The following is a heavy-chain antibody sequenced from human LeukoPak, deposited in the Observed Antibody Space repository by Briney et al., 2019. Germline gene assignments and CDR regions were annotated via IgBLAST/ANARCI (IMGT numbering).Heavy chain of an antibody. Sequence: PSETLSLTCTVSGGSISSGGYYWSWIRQHPGKGLEWTGYIYYSGSTYYNPSLKSRVTISVDTSKNQFSLKLSSVTAADTAVYYCARKRSSSSGGPFDYWGQGTLVTVSS. CDR2: IYYSGST. D-gene: IGHD6-6*01. CDR3: ARKRSSSSGGPFDY. J-gene: IGHJ4*02. CDR1: GGSISSGGYY. V-gene: IGHV4-31*03.